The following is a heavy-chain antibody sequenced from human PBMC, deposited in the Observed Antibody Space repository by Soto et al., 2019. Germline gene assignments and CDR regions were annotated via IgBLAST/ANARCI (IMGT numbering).Heavy chain of an antibody. D-gene: IGHD6-6*01. CDR2: ISYDGSNK. V-gene: IGHV3-30*04. CDR1: GFTFSSYA. CDR3: ARDPFEYSSSIDY. Sequence: GESLKISCAASGFTFSSYAMHWVRQAPGKGLEWVAVISYDGSNKYYADSVKGRFTISRDNSKNTLYLQMNSLRAEDTAVYYCARDPFEYSSSIDYWGQGTLVTVSS. J-gene: IGHJ4*02.